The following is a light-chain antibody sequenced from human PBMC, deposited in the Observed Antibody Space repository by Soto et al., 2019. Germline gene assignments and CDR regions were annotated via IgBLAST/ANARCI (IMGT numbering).Light chain of an antibody. V-gene: IGKV2-28*01. CDR1: HSLLHSHGYNY. CDR2: LGS. Sequence: EIVMTQFPIYLPVTPGEPASISCKSSHSLLHSHGYNYLDWYLQQPGXSPXLLIYLGSNRASGVPDRFSGSGSGTDFSLKISRVEAEFVGTYYCMQALQSLTFGQGTRLEIK. J-gene: IGKJ5*01. CDR3: MQALQSLT.